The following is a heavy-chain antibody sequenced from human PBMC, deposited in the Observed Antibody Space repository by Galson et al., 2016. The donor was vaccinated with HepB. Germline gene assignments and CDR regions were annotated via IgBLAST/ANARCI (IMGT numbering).Heavy chain of an antibody. J-gene: IGHJ3*02. V-gene: IGHV3-53*01. Sequence: SLRLSCAASRFTVGSNYMSWVRQAPGKGLEWVSVFYSGDTTYYADSVKGRFTISRDNSKNTLYLQMNSPRAEDTAVDYCASIVYLGGAYDIWGQGTMVTVSS. D-gene: IGHD3-16*01. CDR2: FYSGDTT. CDR1: RFTVGSNY. CDR3: ASIVYLGGAYDI.